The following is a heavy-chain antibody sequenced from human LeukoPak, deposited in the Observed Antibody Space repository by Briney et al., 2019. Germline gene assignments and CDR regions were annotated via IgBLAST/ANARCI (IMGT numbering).Heavy chain of an antibody. V-gene: IGHV4-34*01. CDR2: INHSGST. D-gene: IGHD3-3*01. Sequence: SETLSLTCAVYGGSFSGYYWNWIRQPPGKGLEWIGEINHSGSTNYNPSLKSRVTISVDTSKNQFSLKLSSVTAADTAVYYCARGSTYYDFWSGYAKRYYYYMDVWGKGTTVTVSS. CDR3: ARGSTYYDFWSGYAKRYYYYMDV. CDR1: GGSFSGYY. J-gene: IGHJ6*03.